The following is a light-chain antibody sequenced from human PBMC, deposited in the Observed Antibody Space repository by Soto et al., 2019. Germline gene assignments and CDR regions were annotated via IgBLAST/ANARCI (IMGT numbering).Light chain of an antibody. CDR1: SSNIGSNY. CDR3: AAWDDSLSGVV. CDR2: RNN. J-gene: IGLJ2*01. Sequence: SVLTQPPSASGTPGQRVTISCSGSSSNIGSNYVYWYQQLPGTAPKLLIYRNNQRPSGVPDRFSGSKSGTSVSLAISGLRSEDEADYYCAAWDDSLSGVVFGGGTKLTVL. V-gene: IGLV1-47*01.